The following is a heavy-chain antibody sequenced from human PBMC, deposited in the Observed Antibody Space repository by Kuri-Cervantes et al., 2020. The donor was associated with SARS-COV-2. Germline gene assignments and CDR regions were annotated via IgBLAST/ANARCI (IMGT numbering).Heavy chain of an antibody. J-gene: IGHJ4*02. Sequence: SVKVSCKASGGTFSSYAISWVRQAPGQGLEWMGGIIPIFGTANYAQKFQGRVTITADESTSTAYMELSSLRSEDTAVYYCARDSGWGAVAGTSGFVYWGQGTLVTVSS. CDR1: GGTFSSYA. V-gene: IGHV1-69*13. D-gene: IGHD6-19*01. CDR2: IIPIFGTA. CDR3: ARDSGWGAVAGTSGFVY.